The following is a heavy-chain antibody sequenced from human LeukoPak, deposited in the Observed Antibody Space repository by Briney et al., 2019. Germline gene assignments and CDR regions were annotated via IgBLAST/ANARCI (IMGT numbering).Heavy chain of an antibody. D-gene: IGHD7-27*01. Sequence: SETLSLTCTVSGVSIRSHYWIWIRQPPGKGLEWIGHISYSGSTIYNPSLKSRVTILPDTSKNQFSLRLSSVTAADTAVYYCARDGEGDEGWDYWGQGTWSPSPQ. V-gene: IGHV4-59*11. CDR2: ISYSGST. CDR3: ARDGEGDEGWDY. CDR1: GVSIRSHY. J-gene: IGHJ4*02.